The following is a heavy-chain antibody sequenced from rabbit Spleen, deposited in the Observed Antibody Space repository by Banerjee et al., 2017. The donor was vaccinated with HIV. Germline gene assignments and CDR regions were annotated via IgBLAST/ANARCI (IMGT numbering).Heavy chain of an antibody. V-gene: IGHV1S40*01. CDR2: IDSGSSGFT. Sequence: QSLEESGGDLVKPGASLTLTCTASGFSFSSNDYMCWVRQAPGKGLEWIACIDSGSSGFTYFASWAIGRFTISKTSSTTVTLQMTSLTVADTATYFCARDTGSSFSSYGMDLWGPGTLVTVS. J-gene: IGHJ6*01. CDR3: ARDTGSSFSSYGMDL. D-gene: IGHD8-1*01. CDR1: GFSFSSNDY.